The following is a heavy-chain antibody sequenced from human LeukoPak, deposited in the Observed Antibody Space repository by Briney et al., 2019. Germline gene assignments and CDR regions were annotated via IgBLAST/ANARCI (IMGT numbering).Heavy chain of an antibody. CDR1: GYTFTTYY. V-gene: IGHV1-46*01. CDR2: INGGAGST. D-gene: IGHD1-14*01. J-gene: IGHJ4*02. Sequence: GASVKVSCKASGYTFTTYYMHWVRQAPGQGLEWMGIINGGAGSTTYAQQFQGRVTMTRDTSTSTVYTEVSSPRSEDTAVYYCARQSVRPGASPLFDYWGQGTLVTVSS. CDR3: ARQSVRPGASPLFDY.